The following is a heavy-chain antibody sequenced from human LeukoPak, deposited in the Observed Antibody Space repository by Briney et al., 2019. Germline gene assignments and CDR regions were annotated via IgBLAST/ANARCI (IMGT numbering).Heavy chain of an antibody. Sequence: ASVKVSCKASGYTFTSYYMHWVRQAPGQGLEWMGIINPSGGSTSHAQKFQGRVTMTTDTSMSTAYMELSRLTSDDTAVYYCARAGGRSWFDPWGQGTLVTVSS. CDR3: ARAGGRSWFDP. V-gene: IGHV1-46*01. CDR2: INPSGGST. J-gene: IGHJ5*02. CDR1: GYTFTSYY.